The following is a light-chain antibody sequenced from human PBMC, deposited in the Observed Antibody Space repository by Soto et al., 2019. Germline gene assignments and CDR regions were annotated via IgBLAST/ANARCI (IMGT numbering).Light chain of an antibody. V-gene: IGKV3-20*01. J-gene: IGKJ1*01. CDR3: QQDGSSPQT. CDR1: QSVSSSY. CDR2: GAS. Sequence: EIVLTQSPGTLSLSPGERATLSCRASQSVSSSYLAWYQQKPGQAPRLRIYGASSRATGIPDRFSGSGSGTDFTLTISRLEPEDFAVYYCQQDGSSPQTFGQGTKVGIK.